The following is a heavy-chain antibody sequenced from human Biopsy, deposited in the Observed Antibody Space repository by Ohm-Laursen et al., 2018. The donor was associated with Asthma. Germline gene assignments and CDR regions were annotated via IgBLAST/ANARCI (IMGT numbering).Heavy chain of an antibody. V-gene: IGHV1-69*13. CDR1: GYTFTSYY. D-gene: IGHD5-12*01. J-gene: IGHJ6*02. CDR2: LIPVLGTP. Sequence: SVKVSCKASGYTFTSYYIHWVRQAPGQGLEWMGGLIPVLGTPDHAQMFEGRVTITADESTSTAYMELSSLSSEDTAVYYCARGYSGSDRIVYYYSGLEVWGQGTTVAVSS. CDR3: ARGYSGSDRIVYYYSGLEV.